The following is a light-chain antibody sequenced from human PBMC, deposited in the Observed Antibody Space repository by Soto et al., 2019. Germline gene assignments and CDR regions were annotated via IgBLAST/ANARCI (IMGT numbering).Light chain of an antibody. V-gene: IGKV3-15*01. Sequence: IVMTQSPATLSVSPGERATLSCRASQSVSSNLAWYQQKPGQAPRLHIYGASTRAIGIPDRFSGSGSGTEFTLTISSLQSEDFEVYYCQQYNNWPPWTFGQGTKVEIK. CDR3: QQYNNWPPWT. J-gene: IGKJ1*01. CDR2: GAS. CDR1: QSVSSN.